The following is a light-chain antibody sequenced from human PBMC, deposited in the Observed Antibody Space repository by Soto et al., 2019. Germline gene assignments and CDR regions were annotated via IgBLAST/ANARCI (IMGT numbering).Light chain of an antibody. V-gene: IGKV4-1*01. CDR1: QSVLYSSNNKNY. Sequence: DIVMTQSPDSLAVSLGERATINCKSSQSVLYSSNNKNYLAWYQQKPGQPPKLLIYWASTRESGVPDRFSGSGSGTDFTLTISSLQAEDVAVYYCQQYYSTPRTFGQGTTGEIK. CDR2: WAS. CDR3: QQYYSTPRT. J-gene: IGKJ1*01.